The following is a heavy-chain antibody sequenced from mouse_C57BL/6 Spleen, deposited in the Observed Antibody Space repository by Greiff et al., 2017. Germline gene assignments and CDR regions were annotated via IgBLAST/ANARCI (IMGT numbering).Heavy chain of an antibody. V-gene: IGHV5-17*01. D-gene: IGHD1-1*01. J-gene: IGHJ4*01. CDR2: ISSGSSTI. CDR1: GFTFSDYG. Sequence: EVQLVESGGGLVKPGGSLKLSCAASGFTFSDYGMHWVRQAPEKGLEWVAYISSGSSTIYYADTVKGRFTISRDNAKNTLFLQMTSLGSEDTAMYYCARGGIYYYGSSYEDYAMDYWGQGTSVTVSS. CDR3: ARGGIYYYGSSYEDYAMDY.